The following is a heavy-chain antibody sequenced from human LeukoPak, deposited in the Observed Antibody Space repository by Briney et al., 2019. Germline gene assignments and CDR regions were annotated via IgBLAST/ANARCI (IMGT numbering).Heavy chain of an antibody. CDR2: INSDGSST. CDR3: ARDTEYDYVWGSYRNYFDY. D-gene: IGHD3-16*02. CDR1: GFTFSSYW. J-gene: IGHJ4*02. V-gene: IGHV3-74*01. Sequence: GGSLRLSCAASGFTFSSYWMHWVRHAPGKGLVWVSRINSDGSSTSYADSVKGRFTISRDNSKNTLYLQMNSLRAEDTAVYYCARDTEYDYVWGSYRNYFDYWGQGTLVTVSS.